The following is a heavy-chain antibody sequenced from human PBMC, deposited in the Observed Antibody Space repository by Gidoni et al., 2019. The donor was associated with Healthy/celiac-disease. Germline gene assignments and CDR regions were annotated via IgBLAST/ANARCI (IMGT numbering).Heavy chain of an antibody. CDR2: ISSSSSYI. CDR1: GFPSSSHS. CDR3: ARPRNYDYIWGSYRYTNTFDY. J-gene: IGHJ4*02. Sequence: EVQLVESGGGLVKPGGSLRLSCAASGFPSSSHSMNWVRLAPGKGPEWVSSISSSSSYIYYADSVKGRFTISRDNAKNSLYLQMNSLRAEDTAVYYCARPRNYDYIWGSYRYTNTFDYWGQGTLVTVSS. V-gene: IGHV3-21*01. D-gene: IGHD3-16*02.